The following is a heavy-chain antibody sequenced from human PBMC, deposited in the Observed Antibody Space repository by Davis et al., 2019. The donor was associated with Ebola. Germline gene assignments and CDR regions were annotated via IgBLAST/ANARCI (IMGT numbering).Heavy chain of an antibody. Sequence: GESLKISCTASGFTVSSNHMSWVRQAPGKGREWVSVIYDQSTAYADAVRGRFIISRDKSNNTLYLEMSSLRVDDTAVYYCATTQWLREFDNWGQGTLVTVSS. CDR3: ATTQWLREFDN. D-gene: IGHD6-19*01. V-gene: IGHV3-53*05. CDR2: IYDQST. CDR1: GFTVSSNH. J-gene: IGHJ4*02.